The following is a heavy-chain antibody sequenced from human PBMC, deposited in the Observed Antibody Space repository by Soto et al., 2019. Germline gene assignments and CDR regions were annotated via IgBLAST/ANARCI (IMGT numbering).Heavy chain of an antibody. Sequence: PGESLKISCKGSGYSFTSYWIAWVRQMPGKGLECMGIIYPGDSDTRYSPSFEGQVTISADKSINTAYLQWSSLKASDSAMYYCARPFDTSGWYDHWGQGTLDTVSS. CDR2: IYPGDSDT. V-gene: IGHV5-51*01. J-gene: IGHJ5*02. CDR3: ARPFDTSGWYDH. D-gene: IGHD6-19*01. CDR1: GYSFTSYW.